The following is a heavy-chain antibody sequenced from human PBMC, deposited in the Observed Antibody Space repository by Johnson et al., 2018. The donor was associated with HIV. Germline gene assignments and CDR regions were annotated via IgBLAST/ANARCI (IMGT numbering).Heavy chain of an antibody. CDR3: ARERVHDKSGLDAFDI. V-gene: IGHV3-48*04. D-gene: IGHD3-22*01. J-gene: IGHJ3*02. CDR2: ISWSSGTI. Sequence: DVQVVESGGGVVQPGRSLRLSCAASGFTFSSNYMSWVRQAPGKGLDWVSRISWSSGTIGYADSVKGRFTISGDNAKNSLYLQMNSLRAEDKGVYYCARERVHDKSGLDAFDIWGQGTMVTVSS. CDR1: GFTFSSNY.